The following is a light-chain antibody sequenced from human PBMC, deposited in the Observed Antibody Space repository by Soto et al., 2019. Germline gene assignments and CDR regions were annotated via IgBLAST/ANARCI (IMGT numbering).Light chain of an antibody. V-gene: IGKV1-5*03. J-gene: IGKJ1*01. CDR1: QTISSW. Sequence: DIQLTKSPSTLSGSVADRVPITYRASQTISSWLAWYQQKPGKAPKLLIYKASTLKSGVPSRFSGSGSGTEFTLTISSLQPDDFATYYCQHYNSYSEAFGQGTEVDI. CDR2: KAS. CDR3: QHYNSYSEA.